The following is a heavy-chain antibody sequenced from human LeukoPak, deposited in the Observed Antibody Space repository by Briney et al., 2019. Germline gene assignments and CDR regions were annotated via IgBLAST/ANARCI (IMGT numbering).Heavy chain of an antibody. V-gene: IGHV4-34*01. CDR3: ARHLRASYWYFDL. CDR2: INHSGST. Sequence: SEPLSLTCAVYGGSFSGYYWSWIGQPPGKGLEWIGEINHSGSTNYNPSLKSRVTISVDTSKNQFSLKLSSVTAADTAVYYCARHLRASYWYFDLWGRGTLVTVSS. CDR1: GGSFSGYY. J-gene: IGHJ2*01.